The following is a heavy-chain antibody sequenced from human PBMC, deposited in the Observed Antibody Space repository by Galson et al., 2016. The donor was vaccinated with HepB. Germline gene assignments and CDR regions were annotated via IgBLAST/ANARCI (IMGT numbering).Heavy chain of an antibody. CDR1: GSVFSNFG. CDR2: ISARRTT. D-gene: IGHD1-1*01. CDR3: AKERLVRRIFDH. J-gene: IGHJ4*02. V-gene: IGHV3-23*01. Sequence: SLRLSCAASGSVFSNFGLSWVRQAPGKGLEWVASISARRTTYYSDSVQGRFTISRDNSNNTLYLQMSGLRAEDTAVYYCAKERLVRRIFDHWGQGTLLTVSS.